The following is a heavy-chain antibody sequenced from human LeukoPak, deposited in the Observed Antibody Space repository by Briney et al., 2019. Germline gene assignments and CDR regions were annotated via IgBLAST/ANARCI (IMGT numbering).Heavy chain of an antibody. CDR1: GYTFTGYY. D-gene: IGHD6-19*01. CDR2: INPNTGDT. V-gene: IGHV1-2*02. CDR3: ATGGSNSGQDAFDI. J-gene: IGHJ3*02. Sequence: VASVKVSCKASGYTFTGYYMHWVRQAPGQGLEWMGWINPNTGDTNYAQKFQGRVTMTRDTSSSTAYMELRSLRSDDTAVYYCATGGSNSGQDAFDIWGQGTMVTVSS.